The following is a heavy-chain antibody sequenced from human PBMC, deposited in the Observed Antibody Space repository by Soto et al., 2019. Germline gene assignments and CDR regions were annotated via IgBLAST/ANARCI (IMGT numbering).Heavy chain of an antibody. J-gene: IGHJ5*02. Sequence: QVQLVQSGAEVKKPGASVKLSCKASGYTFTRYTMNWVRQAPGQRLEWMGWINPDNANTKSSQKFQDRVIITRDTSASTAYIDLSGLRSEDTAVYYCARGIATGQLDPWGQGTLVTVSS. CDR3: ARGIATGQLDP. D-gene: IGHD2-15*01. CDR1: GYTFTRYT. CDR2: INPDNANT. V-gene: IGHV1-3*01.